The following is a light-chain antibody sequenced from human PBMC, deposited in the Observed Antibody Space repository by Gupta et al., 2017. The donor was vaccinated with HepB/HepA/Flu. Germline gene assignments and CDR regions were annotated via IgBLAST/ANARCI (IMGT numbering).Light chain of an antibody. CDR1: QSIGTS. Sequence: EIVLTQSPDFQSVTPNEKVTSTCRASQSIGTSLHWYQQKPDQSPKLLIKYASPDFAGVPPRFSGSGSGTDFTLTINSREAEDAATYYCHQSSSLPQSFGGGTKVEIK. CDR2: YAS. J-gene: IGKJ4*01. V-gene: IGKV6-21*01. CDR3: HQSSSLPQS.